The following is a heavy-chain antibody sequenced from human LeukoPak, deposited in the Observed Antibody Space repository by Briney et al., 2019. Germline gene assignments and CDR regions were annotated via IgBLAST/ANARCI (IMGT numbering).Heavy chain of an antibody. CDR3: AKGEMEFDY. Sequence: GGSLRLSCEASGLTFSSYRMVWVRQAPEKGLESISDISSGSITINYADSVKGRFTISRDNAKNSLYLQMNSLRAEDTAVYYCAKGEMEFDYWGQGTLVTVSS. J-gene: IGHJ4*02. CDR2: ISSGSITI. CDR1: GLTFSSYR. V-gene: IGHV3-48*04. D-gene: IGHD1-1*01.